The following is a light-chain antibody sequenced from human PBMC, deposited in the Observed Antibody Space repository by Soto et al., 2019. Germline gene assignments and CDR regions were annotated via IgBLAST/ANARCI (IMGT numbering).Light chain of an antibody. CDR3: QQYKNWYT. CDR2: GAS. CDR1: QSVSSN. V-gene: IGKV3-15*01. Sequence: EIVMTQSPATLSVSPGERATLSCRASQSVSSNLAWYQQKPGQAPRLLIYGASTRATAIPARFSGSGSGTEFTLTISSLQSEDSAVYYCQQYKNWYTFGQGTKLEIK. J-gene: IGKJ2*01.